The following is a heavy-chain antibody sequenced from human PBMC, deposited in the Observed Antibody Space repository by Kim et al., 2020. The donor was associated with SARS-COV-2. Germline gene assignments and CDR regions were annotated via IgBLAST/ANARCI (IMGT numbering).Heavy chain of an antibody. V-gene: IGHV1-69*02. Sequence: NYAQKFQGRVTITADRATSTAYMELSSLGSEDTAVYYCATLVVPAAPCDYWGQGTLVTVSS. D-gene: IGHD2-2*01. J-gene: IGHJ4*02. CDR3: ATLVVPAAPCDY.